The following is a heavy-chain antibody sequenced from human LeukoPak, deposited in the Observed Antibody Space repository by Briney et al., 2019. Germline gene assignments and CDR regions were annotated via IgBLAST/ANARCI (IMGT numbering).Heavy chain of an antibody. D-gene: IGHD3-3*01. Sequence: ASVKVSCKASGYAFTGYYMHWVRQAPGQGLEWMGRINPNSGGTNYAQKFQGRVTMTRDTSISTAYMELSRLRSDDTAVYYCARDLRFLEWAPGDAFDIWGQGTMVTVSS. V-gene: IGHV1-2*06. CDR1: GYAFTGYY. CDR3: ARDLRFLEWAPGDAFDI. J-gene: IGHJ3*02. CDR2: INPNSGGT.